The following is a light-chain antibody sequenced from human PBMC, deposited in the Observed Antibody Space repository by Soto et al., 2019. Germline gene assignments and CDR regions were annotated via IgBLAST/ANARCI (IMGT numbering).Light chain of an antibody. CDR1: QSISNL. Sequence: IQMPQSPSTLSASIGDRVTITCRAGQSISNLLAWYQQKSWRAPKLLIYKATILQSGVPSRFSGSGSETEFTLTISNLYPNVFATYYCQWYQTVSRQFGQEHKLDIK. J-gene: IGKJ1*01. V-gene: IGKV1-5*03. CDR3: QWYQTVSRQ. CDR2: KAT.